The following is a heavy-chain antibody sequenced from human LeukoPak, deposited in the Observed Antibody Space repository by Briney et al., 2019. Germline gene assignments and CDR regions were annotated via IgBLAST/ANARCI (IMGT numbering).Heavy chain of an antibody. CDR1: GFTFSSYG. D-gene: IGHD3-10*01. V-gene: IGHV3-30*02. Sequence: PGGSLRLSCAASGFTFSSYGMHWVRQAPGKGLEWVAFIRYDGSNKYYADSVKGRFTISRDNPKNTLYLQMNSLRAEDTAVYYCANNGRFGELFGPLYSYYYYMDVWGKGTTVTVSS. CDR2: IRYDGSNK. J-gene: IGHJ6*03. CDR3: ANNGRFGELFGPLYSYYYYMDV.